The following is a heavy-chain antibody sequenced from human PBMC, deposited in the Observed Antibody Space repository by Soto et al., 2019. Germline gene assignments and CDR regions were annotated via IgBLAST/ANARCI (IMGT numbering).Heavy chain of an antibody. CDR1: GGSISSYY. V-gene: IGHV4-59*01. J-gene: IGHJ6*02. CDR3: ARTKTARNKYYYYYGMDV. CDR2: IYYSGST. Sequence: SETLSLTCTVSGGSISSYYWSWIRQPPGKGLEWIGYIYYSGSTNYNPSLKSRVTISVDTSKNQFSLKLSSVTAADTAVYYCARTKTARNKYYYYYGMDVWGQGTPVTVSS. D-gene: IGHD6-6*01.